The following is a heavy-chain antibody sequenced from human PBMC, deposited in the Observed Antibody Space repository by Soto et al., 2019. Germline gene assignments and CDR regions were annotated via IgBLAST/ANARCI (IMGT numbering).Heavy chain of an antibody. J-gene: IGHJ4*02. CDR3: ARAVLPATAPFDY. CDR1: GGYISNYY. CDR2: IYYSGST. D-gene: IGHD2-2*01. Sequence: SETLSLTCIVSGGYISNYYWSWIRQPPGKGLEWIGYIYYSGSTNYNPSLQSRVTISVDTSKNQFSLKLSSVTAADTAVYYCARAVLPATAPFDYWGQGTLVNVS. V-gene: IGHV4-59*01.